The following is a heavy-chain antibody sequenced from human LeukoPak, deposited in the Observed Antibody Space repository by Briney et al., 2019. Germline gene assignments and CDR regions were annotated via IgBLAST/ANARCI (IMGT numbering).Heavy chain of an antibody. D-gene: IGHD4-11*01. J-gene: IGHJ4*02. Sequence: GGSLRLSCVASGFIFTDYGFHWVRQTPGKGLEGVAAIWSDATNMYYGNSVKGRFFIQRDDFQNTVYLEMSSLRAEDTAVYYCAKDAQRGFDYSNSFQYWGQGSLVTVSS. CDR2: IWSDATNM. V-gene: IGHV3-33*06. CDR3: AKDAQRGFDYSNSFQY. CDR1: GFIFTDYG.